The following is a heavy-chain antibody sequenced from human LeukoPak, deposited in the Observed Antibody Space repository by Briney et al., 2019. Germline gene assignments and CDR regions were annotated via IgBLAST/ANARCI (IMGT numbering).Heavy chain of an antibody. CDR2: ISYDGSDE. J-gene: IGHJ4*02. D-gene: IGHD5-24*01. Sequence: GRSLRLSCAASGFTFNSYVMHWVRQAPGKGLEWVAFISYDGSDEYYADSVKGRFTISRDDSKNTLYLQMNSLRAEDTAVYYCAKDGFGYTWPPTIDYWGQGTLVTVSS. V-gene: IGHV3-30-3*02. CDR1: GFTFNSYV. CDR3: AKDGFGYTWPPTIDY.